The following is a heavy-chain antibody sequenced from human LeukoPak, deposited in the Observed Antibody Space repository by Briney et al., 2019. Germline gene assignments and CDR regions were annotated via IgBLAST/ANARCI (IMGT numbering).Heavy chain of an antibody. J-gene: IGHJ6*02. D-gene: IGHD3-9*01. V-gene: IGHV3-74*01. CDR1: GFTFSSYW. Sequence: PGGSLRLSCAASGFTFSSYWMYWVRQAPGKGLVCVSRINSDGSRTSYADSVKGRFTISRDNSKNTLHLQMNFLRGEDTAVYYCVRVANITTFGMDVWGQGTTVTVSS. CDR3: VRVANITTFGMDV. CDR2: INSDGSRT.